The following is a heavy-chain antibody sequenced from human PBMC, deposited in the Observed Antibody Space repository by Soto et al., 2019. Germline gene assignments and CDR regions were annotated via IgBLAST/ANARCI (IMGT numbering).Heavy chain of an antibody. CDR3: ARDRTMVRGVIKGVDY. D-gene: IGHD3-10*01. J-gene: IGHJ4*02. V-gene: IGHV3-33*01. Sequence: QVQLVESGGGVVQPGRSLRLSCAASGFTFSSYGMHWVRQAPGKGLEWVAVIWYDGSNKYYADSVKGRFTISRDNSKNPLYLQMNSLRAEDTAVYYCARDRTMVRGVIKGVDYWGQGTLVTVSS. CDR1: GFTFSSYG. CDR2: IWYDGSNK.